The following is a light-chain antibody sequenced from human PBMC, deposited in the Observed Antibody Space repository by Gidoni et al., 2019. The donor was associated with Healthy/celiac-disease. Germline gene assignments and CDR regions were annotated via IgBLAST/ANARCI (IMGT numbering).Light chain of an antibody. CDR1: KLGDKY. J-gene: IGLJ2*01. Sequence: SYELTQPPSVSVSPGQPASIPCSGDKLGDKYACWYKQKPGQSPVLVIYQDSKRPSGTPERFSGSNSGNTATLTISGTQAMDEADYYCQAWDSSTAHVVFGGWTKLTVL. CDR3: QAWDSSTAHVV. CDR2: QDS. V-gene: IGLV3-1*01.